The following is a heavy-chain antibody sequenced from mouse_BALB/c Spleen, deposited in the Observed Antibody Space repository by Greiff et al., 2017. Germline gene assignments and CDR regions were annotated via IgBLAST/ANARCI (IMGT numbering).Heavy chain of an antibody. Sequence: VQLQQSGAELAKPGASVKMSCKASGYTFTSYWMHWVKQRPGQGLEWIGYINPSTGYTEYNQKFKDKATLTADKSSSTAYMQLSSLTSEDSAVYYCAREDYDWFADWGQGTLVTVSA. CDR2: INPSTGYT. V-gene: IGHV1-7*01. CDR1: GYTFTSYW. D-gene: IGHD2-4*01. CDR3: AREDYDWFAD. J-gene: IGHJ3*01.